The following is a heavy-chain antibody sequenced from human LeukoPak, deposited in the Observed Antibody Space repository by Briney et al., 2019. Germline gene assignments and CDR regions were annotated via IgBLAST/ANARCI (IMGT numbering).Heavy chain of an antibody. CDR3: ARDGERIAAAAPGDYYYYMDV. CDR2: ISAYNGNT. D-gene: IGHD6-13*01. Sequence: ASVKVSCKASGYTFTSYGISWVRQAPGQGLEWMGWISAYNGNTNYAQKLQGRVTMTTDTSTSTAYMELRSLRSDDTAVYYCARDGERIAAAAPGDYYYYMDVWGKGTTVTVSS. V-gene: IGHV1-18*01. CDR1: GYTFTSYG. J-gene: IGHJ6*03.